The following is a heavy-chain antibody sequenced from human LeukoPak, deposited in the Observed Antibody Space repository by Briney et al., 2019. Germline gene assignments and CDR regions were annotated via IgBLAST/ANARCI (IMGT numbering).Heavy chain of an antibody. CDR3: ASSYPVDSGSDPSFNY. V-gene: IGHV3-48*01. J-gene: IGHJ4*02. D-gene: IGHD3-22*01. CDR1: GFTFGSFG. Sequence: GGSLRLSCAASGFTFGSFGMSWVRQAPGKGLEWVSYISSSSRSIYYADSVKGRFTISRDNAKTSLYLQMNSLRAEDTAVYYCASSYPVDSGSDPSFNYWGQGTLVTVSS. CDR2: ISSSSRSI.